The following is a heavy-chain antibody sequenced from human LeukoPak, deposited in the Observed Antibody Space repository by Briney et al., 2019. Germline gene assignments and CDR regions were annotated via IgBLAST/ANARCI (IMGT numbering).Heavy chain of an antibody. CDR3: ARGRRRYTGFFDY. Sequence: SETLSLTCAVYGVSFSGYYWSWVRQPPGKGLEWIGEINHSGSTNYNPSLRSRVTISVDTSKNHSSLQLSAVTAADTAVYYCARGRRRYTGFFDYWGQGTLVPVSS. D-gene: IGHD1-1*01. CDR2: INHSGST. V-gene: IGHV4-34*01. CDR1: GVSFSGYY. J-gene: IGHJ4*01.